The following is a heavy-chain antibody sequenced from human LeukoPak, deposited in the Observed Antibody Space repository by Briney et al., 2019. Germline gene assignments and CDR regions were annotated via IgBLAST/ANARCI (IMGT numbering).Heavy chain of an antibody. Sequence: GESLKISCKGSGYSFTSYWIGWVRQMPGKGLEWMGIIYPGDSDTRYSPSFQGQVTISADKSISTAYLQRSSLKASDTAMYYCARSVGSGYDYYYFDYWGQGTLVTVSS. CDR1: GYSFTSYW. CDR3: ARSVGSGYDYYYFDY. J-gene: IGHJ4*02. D-gene: IGHD5-12*01. V-gene: IGHV5-51*01. CDR2: IYPGDSDT.